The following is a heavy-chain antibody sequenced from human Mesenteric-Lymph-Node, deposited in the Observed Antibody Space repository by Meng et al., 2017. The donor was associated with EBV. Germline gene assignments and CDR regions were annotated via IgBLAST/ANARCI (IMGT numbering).Heavy chain of an antibody. CDR1: GFSLSTFGVG. V-gene: IGHV2-5*02. J-gene: IGHJ5*02. Sequence: TLKEPGPTFVKPTQTLTLTCTFSGFSLSTFGVGVGWIRQPPGKALEWLALIYWDDDKRYSPSLKTRLTITKDTSENQVVLTMTNMDPVDAATYYCAHRTSNCFDPWGQGTLVTVSS. CDR2: IYWDDDK. CDR3: AHRTSNCFDP.